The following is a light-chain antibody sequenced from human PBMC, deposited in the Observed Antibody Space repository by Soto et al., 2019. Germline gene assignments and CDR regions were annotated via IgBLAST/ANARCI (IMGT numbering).Light chain of an antibody. Sequence: DIVMTQTPLSSPVTLGQAASISCRSSQSLVNSEGNTYLSWLQQRPGQPPRLLIYEISNRFSGVPDRISGRGAGTDFTMKIRRVEAEVVGVYYCMHAAHLCSFGQGTKLE. V-gene: IGKV2-24*01. J-gene: IGKJ2*04. CDR1: QSLVNSEGNTY. CDR2: EIS. CDR3: MHAAHLCS.